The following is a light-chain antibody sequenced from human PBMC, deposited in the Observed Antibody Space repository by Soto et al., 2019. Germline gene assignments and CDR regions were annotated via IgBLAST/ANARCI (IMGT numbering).Light chain of an antibody. CDR2: GAS. Sequence: EIVMTQSPATLSVSPGERATLSCRASQSVSSNLAWYQQKPGQAPRLLIYGASTRATGIPARFSGSGSGTDFTLTTSSLQSEDFAVDYCQKYNNWPFTFGPGTKVDIK. V-gene: IGKV3-15*01. CDR1: QSVSSN. J-gene: IGKJ3*01. CDR3: QKYNNWPFT.